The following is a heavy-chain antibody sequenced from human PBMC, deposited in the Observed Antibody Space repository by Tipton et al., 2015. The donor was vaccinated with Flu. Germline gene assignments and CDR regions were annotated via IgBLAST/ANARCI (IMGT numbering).Heavy chain of an antibody. V-gene: IGHV3-48*04. D-gene: IGHD7-27*01. CDR2: INPSGTTR. CDR1: GFTFGSYS. J-gene: IGHJ4*02. CDR3: ATLTGDDY. Sequence: QLVQSGGGLVQPGGSLRLSCAASGFTFGSYSMNWVRQAPGKGLEWVSFINPSGTTRYYADSVKGRFTISRDNAENSLYLQMNSLRAEDTALYYCATLTGDDYWGQGDLVTVSS.